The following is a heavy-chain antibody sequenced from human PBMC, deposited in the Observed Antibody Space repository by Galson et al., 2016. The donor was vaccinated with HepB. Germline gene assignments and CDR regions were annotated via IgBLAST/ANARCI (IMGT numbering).Heavy chain of an antibody. CDR2: IRDKANGYAT. D-gene: IGHD3-22*01. V-gene: IGHV3-73*01. CDR1: GFTFSGAA. CDR3: TSPLYIYDDSGYDY. J-gene: IGHJ4*02. Sequence: SLRLSCAASGFTFSGAALHWVRQASGKGLEWVGRIRDKANGYATAYAASVKGRFTISRDDSKNTAYLQMDSLKTEDTAVYYCTSPLYIYDDSGYDYWGLGALVTVSS.